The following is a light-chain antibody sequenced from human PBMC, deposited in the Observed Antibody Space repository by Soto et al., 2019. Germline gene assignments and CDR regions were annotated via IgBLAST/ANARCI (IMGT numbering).Light chain of an antibody. CDR3: QQYNSYSLWT. CDR1: QSIDRW. J-gene: IGKJ1*01. CDR2: DAY. V-gene: IGKV1-5*01. Sequence: DIQMTQSPSTLPASVGDRVTITCRASQSIDRWVAWYQQKPGKAHELLISDAYSLESGVPSSFSGSGSGAEFTLTISSLQPDDLATYYGQQYNSYSLWTVGQGTKVEIK.